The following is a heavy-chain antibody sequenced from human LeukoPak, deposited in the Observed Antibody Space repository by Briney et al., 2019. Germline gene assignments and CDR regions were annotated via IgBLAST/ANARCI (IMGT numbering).Heavy chain of an antibody. Sequence: GGSLRLSCAASGFSVSSKYMSWVRQAPGKGLEWVSVIYSGGSTYYADSVKGRFTISRDNSKNTLYLQMNSLRAEDTAVYYCARDRSDYYGSGSYQIDYWGQGTLVTVSS. J-gene: IGHJ4*02. CDR3: ARDRSDYYGSGSYQIDY. V-gene: IGHV3-66*01. CDR1: GFSVSSKY. CDR2: IYSGGST. D-gene: IGHD3-10*01.